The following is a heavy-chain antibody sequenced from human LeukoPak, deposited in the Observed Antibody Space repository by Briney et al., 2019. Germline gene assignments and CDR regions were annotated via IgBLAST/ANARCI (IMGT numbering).Heavy chain of an antibody. CDR3: AKSPLYSSITGAFDI. CDR2: ISWNSGSI. CDR1: GFPFNDYA. Sequence: PGGSLRLSCAASGFPFNDYAMHWVRQGPGKGLEWVSGISWNSGSIGYADCVKGRFTISRDNAKNSLYLQMNSLRAEDTALYYCAKSPLYSSITGAFDIWGQGTMVTVSS. D-gene: IGHD6-13*01. J-gene: IGHJ3*02. V-gene: IGHV3-9*01.